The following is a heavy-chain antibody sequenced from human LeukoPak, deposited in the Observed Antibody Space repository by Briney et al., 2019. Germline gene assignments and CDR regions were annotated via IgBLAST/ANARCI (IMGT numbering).Heavy chain of an antibody. D-gene: IGHD6-13*01. CDR1: AFTFSTYW. CDR3: AKKVAAGKALLS. CDR2: INQDGSEK. V-gene: IGHV3-7*03. Sequence: GGSLRLSCAASAFTFSTYWMSWVCQAPGKGLEWVANINQDGSEKYYVDSVKGRFTISRDNAKNSLYLQMNSLRAEDTAVYYCAKKVAAGKALLSWGQGTLVTVSS. J-gene: IGHJ5*02.